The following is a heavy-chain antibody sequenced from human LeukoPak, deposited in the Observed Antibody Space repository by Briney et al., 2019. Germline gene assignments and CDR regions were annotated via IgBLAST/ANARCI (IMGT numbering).Heavy chain of an antibody. CDR2: IYADGRT. Sequence: SETLSLTCTVSGGSVSRYFWRWVRQPPGKGLQWIGHIYADGRTKYNPSLESRVAISVDTSKNQFSLKLSSVTAADTAVYYCAREDIYAMACDYWGQGTLVTVSS. V-gene: IGHV4-4*09. D-gene: IGHD5-18*01. J-gene: IGHJ4*02. CDR3: AREDIYAMACDY. CDR1: GGSVSRYF.